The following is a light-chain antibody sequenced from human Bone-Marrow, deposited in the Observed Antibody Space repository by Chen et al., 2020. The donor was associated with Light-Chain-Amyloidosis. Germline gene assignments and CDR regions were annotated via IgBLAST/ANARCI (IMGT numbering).Light chain of an antibody. V-gene: IGLV1-51*01. CDR3: GAWDSSLRDYV. Sequence: QSVLTQPPSVSAAAGQKVTISGSGYSSNIGSNYVSWYQQFPGTAPKLLIYDSNKRPSGIPDRISGSKSGTSATLGITGLQTGDEADYYCGAWDSSLRDYVFGRGTKVTVL. J-gene: IGLJ1*01. CDR2: DSN. CDR1: SSNIGSNY.